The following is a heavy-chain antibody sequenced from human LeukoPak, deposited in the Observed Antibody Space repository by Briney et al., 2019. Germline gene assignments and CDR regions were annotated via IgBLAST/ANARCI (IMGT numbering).Heavy chain of an antibody. CDR3: ARQHTEYYFDY. CDR2: INHSGST. CDR1: GGSFSGYY. V-gene: IGHV4-34*01. D-gene: IGHD3-10*01. Sequence: SETLSLTCAVYGGSFSGYYWSWIRQPPGKGLEWIGEINHSGSTNYNPSLKSRVTISVDKSKNQFSLKLSSVTAADTAVYYCARQHTEYYFDYWGQGTLVTVSS. J-gene: IGHJ4*02.